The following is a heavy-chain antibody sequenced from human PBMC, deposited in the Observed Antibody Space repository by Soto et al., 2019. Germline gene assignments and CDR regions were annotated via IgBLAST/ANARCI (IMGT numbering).Heavy chain of an antibody. CDR3: ARDWGDPEYYDFWSGSMSPYYGMDA. CDR1: GYTFTGYY. D-gene: IGHD3-3*01. CDR2: INPNSGGT. J-gene: IGHJ6*02. Sequence: GASVKVSCKASGYTFTGYYMHWVRQAPGQELEWMGWINPNSGGTNYAQKIQGWVTMTRDTSISTAYMELSRLRSDDTDVYYCARDWGDPEYYDFWSGSMSPYYGMDAWGQGTTVTVSS. V-gene: IGHV1-2*04.